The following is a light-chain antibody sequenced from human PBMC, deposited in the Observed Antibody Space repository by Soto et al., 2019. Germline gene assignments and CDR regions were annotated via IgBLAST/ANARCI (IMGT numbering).Light chain of an antibody. CDR1: QRVSSN. CDR2: GAS. V-gene: IGKV3-15*01. CDR3: QQYNNWPYT. J-gene: IGKJ2*01. Sequence: EIVMTQSPATLSVSPGERATLSCRASQRVSSNLAGYQQKPGQAPRLLIYGASTRATGIPARFSGSRSGPEFTLTISSLQSEDFAVYYCQQYNNWPYTFGQGTKLEIK.